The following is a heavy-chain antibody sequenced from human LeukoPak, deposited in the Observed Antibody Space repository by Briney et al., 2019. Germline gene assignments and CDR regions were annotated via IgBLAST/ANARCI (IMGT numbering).Heavy chain of an antibody. D-gene: IGHD4-17*01. Sequence: PSETLSLTCTVSGGSISSYYWSWIRQPPGKGLEWIGYIHHSGSTNFSPSLKSRVTISVDTSKNQFSLKLTSVTAADTAVYYCARHTAETGYYFDYWGQGTLVTVSS. J-gene: IGHJ4*02. CDR2: IHHSGST. CDR3: ARHTAETGYYFDY. CDR1: GGSISSYY. V-gene: IGHV4-59*08.